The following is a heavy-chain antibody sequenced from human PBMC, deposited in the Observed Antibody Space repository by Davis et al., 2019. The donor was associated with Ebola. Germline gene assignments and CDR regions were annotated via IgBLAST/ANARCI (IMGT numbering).Heavy chain of an antibody. Sequence: GESLKISCAASGFTFSSYAMSWVRQAPGKGLEWVSSISSSSSYIYYADSVKGRFTISRDNAKNALYLQMNSLRAEDTAVYYCALRHDYGTLKGYWGQGTLVTVSS. CDR3: ALRHDYGTLKGY. J-gene: IGHJ4*02. V-gene: IGHV3-21*01. D-gene: IGHD4-17*01. CDR1: GFTFSSYA. CDR2: ISSSSSYI.